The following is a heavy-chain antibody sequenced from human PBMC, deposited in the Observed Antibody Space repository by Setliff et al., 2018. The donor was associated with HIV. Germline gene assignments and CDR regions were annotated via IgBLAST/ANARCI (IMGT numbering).Heavy chain of an antibody. CDR3: ARSGYCVGGTCYRGPLEY. D-gene: IGHD2-15*01. CDR1: GGSFSDYS. CDR2: TSHNGET. Sequence: PSETLSLTCAVYGGSFSDYSWTWIRQAPGKGLEWVGETSHNGETKNSVPLKNRVAMSVATSKRQFSLQLRSVTAADTAMYYCARSGYCVGGTCYRGPLEYWGQGLLVTVSS. J-gene: IGHJ4*02. V-gene: IGHV4-34*01.